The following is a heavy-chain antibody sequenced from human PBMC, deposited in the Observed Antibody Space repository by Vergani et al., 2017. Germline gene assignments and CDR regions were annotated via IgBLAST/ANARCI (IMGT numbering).Heavy chain of an antibody. Sequence: QVQLQESGPGLVKPSETLSLTCTVSGYSISSGYYWGWIRQPPGKGLEWIGSIYYSGSTNYNPSLKSRVTISVDTSKNQFSLKLSSVTAADTAVYYCARLKYSSGWYPDYWGQGTLVTVSS. D-gene: IGHD6-19*01. V-gene: IGHV4-38-2*02. CDR1: GYSISSGYY. J-gene: IGHJ4*02. CDR2: IYYSGST. CDR3: ARLKYSSGWYPDY.